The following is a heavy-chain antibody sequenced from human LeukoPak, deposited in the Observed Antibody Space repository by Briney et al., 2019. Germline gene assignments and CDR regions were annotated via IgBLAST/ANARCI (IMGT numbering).Heavy chain of an antibody. Sequence: GGSLRLSCAASGFTFGNSWVHWVRQASGKGLVWVSLINADGSTTTYADSVKGRFTISRDNARNTLSLQMNSLTIEDTAVYYCVVVVEPPDSDGFDVWGQGTMITVSS. CDR2: INADGSTT. J-gene: IGHJ3*01. CDR3: VVVVEPPDSDGFDV. V-gene: IGHV3-74*01. D-gene: IGHD1-14*01. CDR1: GFTFGNSW.